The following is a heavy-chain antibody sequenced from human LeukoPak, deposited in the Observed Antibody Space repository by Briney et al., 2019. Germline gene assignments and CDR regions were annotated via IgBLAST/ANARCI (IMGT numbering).Heavy chain of an antibody. Sequence: SETLSLTGTVSGGSISSYYWSWIRQPPGKGLEWIGYIYYSGSTNYNPSLKSRVTISVDTSKNQFSLKLSSVTAADTAVYYCARTSSSRYLHFDYWGQGTLVTVSS. CDR1: GGSISSYY. CDR2: IYYSGST. J-gene: IGHJ4*02. CDR3: ARTSSSRYLHFDY. D-gene: IGHD6-13*01. V-gene: IGHV4-59*08.